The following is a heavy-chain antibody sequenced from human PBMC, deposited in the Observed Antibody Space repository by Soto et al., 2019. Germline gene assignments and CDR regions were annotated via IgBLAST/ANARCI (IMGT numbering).Heavy chain of an antibody. CDR2: IYASGTT. Sequence: SETLSLTCTVSGGSISSYYWSWIRQPPGGTLEWIGYIYASGTTTYNPSLESRVTMSVDMPNNEFSLELTSVTAADTAVYYCARSHSFDGSIYHYYFDFWGQGTLVTVSS. CDR1: GGSISSYY. V-gene: IGHV4-59*01. CDR3: ARSHSFDGSIYHYYFDF. D-gene: IGHD3-3*02. J-gene: IGHJ4*02.